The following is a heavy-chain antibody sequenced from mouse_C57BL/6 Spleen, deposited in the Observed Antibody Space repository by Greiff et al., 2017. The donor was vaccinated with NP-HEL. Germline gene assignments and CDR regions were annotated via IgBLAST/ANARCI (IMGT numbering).Heavy chain of an antibody. Sequence: QVQLQQPGTELVKPGASVKLSCKVSGYTFTSYWMHWVKQRPGQGLEWIGNINPSNGGTNYNEKFKSKATLTVDKSSSTAYMQLSSLTSEDSAVYYCARGATVVATRAWFAYWGQGTLVTVSA. V-gene: IGHV1-53*01. CDR2: INPSNGGT. J-gene: IGHJ3*01. CDR3: ARGATVVATRAWFAY. D-gene: IGHD1-1*01. CDR1: GYTFTSYW.